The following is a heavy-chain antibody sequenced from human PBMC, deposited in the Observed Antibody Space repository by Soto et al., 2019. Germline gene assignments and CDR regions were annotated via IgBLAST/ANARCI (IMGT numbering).Heavy chain of an antibody. CDR1: GYTCTSYD. V-gene: IGHV1-8*01. J-gene: IGHJ4*02. D-gene: IGHD3-22*01. CDR3: ARGGDSSGYYSY. Sequence: ASVKVSCKASGYTCTSYDINWVRQATGQGLEWMGWMNPNSGNTGYAQKFQGRVTMTRNSSISTAYMELSSLRSEDTAVYYCARGGDSSGYYSYWGQGTLVTVSS. CDR2: MNPNSGNT.